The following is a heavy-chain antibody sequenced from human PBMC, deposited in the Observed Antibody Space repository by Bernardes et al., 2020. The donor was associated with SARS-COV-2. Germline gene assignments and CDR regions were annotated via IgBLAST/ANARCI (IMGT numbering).Heavy chain of an antibody. D-gene: IGHD4-17*01. CDR3: ARIDGDYLSANWFDP. Sequence: SVKVSCRLSGGTSPSYAFSWVRQAPGQGLEWMGRVIPLFGTTNYAQRFQDRVRITADKSTTTAYMELSGLTSEDTAIYFCARIDGDYLSANWFDPWGPGTLVTVSS. J-gene: IGHJ5*02. V-gene: IGHV1-69*06. CDR1: GGTSPSYA. CDR2: VIPLFGTT.